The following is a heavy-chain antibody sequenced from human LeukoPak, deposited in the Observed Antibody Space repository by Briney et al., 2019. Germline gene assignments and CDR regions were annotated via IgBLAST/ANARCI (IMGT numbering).Heavy chain of an antibody. CDR3: ARGSAVQGLDF. Sequence: PGGSLRLSCAASGFTLSSDYMSWVRQAPGKGLEWISVIYIGGTTYYADSVKGGFTISRDNSKNTLYLQMNSLRAEDTAVYYCARGSAVQGLDFCGQGTLVTVSS. CDR2: IYIGGTT. CDR1: GFTLSSDY. J-gene: IGHJ4*02. V-gene: IGHV3-53*01. D-gene: IGHD3-10*02.